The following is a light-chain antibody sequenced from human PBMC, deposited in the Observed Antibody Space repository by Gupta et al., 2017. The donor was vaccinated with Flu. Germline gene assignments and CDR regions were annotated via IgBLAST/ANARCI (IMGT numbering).Light chain of an antibody. V-gene: IGLV3-1*01. CDR1: KLGDKY. J-gene: IGLJ3*02. CDR2: QDS. CDR3: QAWDSSTAV. Sequence: STGKTASITCSVDKLGDKYACWYQQKPGQSPVLVIYQDSKRPSGIPERFSGSNSGNTATLTISGTQAMDEADYYCQAWDSSTAVFGGGTKLTVL.